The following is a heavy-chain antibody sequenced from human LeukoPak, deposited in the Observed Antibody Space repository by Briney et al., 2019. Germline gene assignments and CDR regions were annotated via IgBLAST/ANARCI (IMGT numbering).Heavy chain of an antibody. CDR1: GGSISSGGYY. D-gene: IGHD6-13*01. V-gene: IGHV4-31*03. J-gene: IGHJ4*02. Sequence: PSETLSLTCTVSGGSISSGGYYWSWIRQHPGKGLEWIGYIYDSGSTNYNPSLKSRVAISVDTSKNQFSLKLSSVTAADTAVYYCAISGIAAAGTRGSFDYWGQGTLVTVSS. CDR3: AISGIAAAGTRGSFDY. CDR2: IYDSGST.